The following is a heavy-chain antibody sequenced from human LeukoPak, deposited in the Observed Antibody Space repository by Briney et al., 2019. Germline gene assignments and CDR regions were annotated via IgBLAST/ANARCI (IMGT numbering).Heavy chain of an antibody. Sequence: GESLKISCKGSGDSFTNYWVGWVRQMPGKGLEWMGIIYPGDSDTRYSPSFQGQVTISADKSISTAYLQWSSLKASDTAIYYCASPSIAATGAPYYYYGMDVWGQGTTVTVSS. D-gene: IGHD6-13*01. J-gene: IGHJ6*02. CDR1: GDSFTNYW. V-gene: IGHV5-51*01. CDR3: ASPSIAATGAPYYYYGMDV. CDR2: IYPGDSDT.